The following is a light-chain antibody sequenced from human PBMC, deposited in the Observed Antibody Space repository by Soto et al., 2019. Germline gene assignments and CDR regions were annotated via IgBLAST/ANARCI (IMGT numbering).Light chain of an antibody. CDR2: DAS. Sequence: DIQMTQSPSTLSASVGARAPITCRASQSISSWLAWYQQKPGKVPQLLIYDASSFASGVPSRFSGSGSGTEFPLTISSLQPDDFAVYYCQQYGSSGTFGQGTKVDIK. CDR1: QSISSW. V-gene: IGKV1-5*01. J-gene: IGKJ1*01. CDR3: QQYGSSGT.